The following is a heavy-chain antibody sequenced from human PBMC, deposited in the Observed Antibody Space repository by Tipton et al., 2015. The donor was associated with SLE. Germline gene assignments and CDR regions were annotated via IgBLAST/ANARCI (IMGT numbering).Heavy chain of an antibody. CDR3: ARDNRQILDYYGSGSYYNAFDI. D-gene: IGHD3-10*01. CDR1: GHTFTSYG. J-gene: IGHJ3*02. Sequence: QLVQSGAEVKKPGASVKVSCMASGHTFTSYGISWVRQAPGQGLGWMGWISAYNGNTNYAQKLQGRVTMTTDTSTSTAYMELRSLRSDDTAVYYCARDNRQILDYYGSGSYYNAFDIWGQGKMVTVSS. V-gene: IGHV1-18*01. CDR2: ISAYNGNT.